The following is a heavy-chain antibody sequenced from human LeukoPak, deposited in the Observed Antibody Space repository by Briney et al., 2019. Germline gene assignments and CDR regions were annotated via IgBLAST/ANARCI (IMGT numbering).Heavy chain of an antibody. CDR3: ARGQTNNDY. V-gene: IGHV4-39*02. Sequence: SETLSLTCTVSGDSINNNNYYWGWIRQPPGKGLEWIGNIYYNGRTYYSPSLKSRGTISVDTSNNQFSLKLSSVTAADTAVYYCARGQTNNDYWGQGTLVTVSS. J-gene: IGHJ4*02. D-gene: IGHD1/OR15-1a*01. CDR2: IYYNGRT. CDR1: GDSINNNNYY.